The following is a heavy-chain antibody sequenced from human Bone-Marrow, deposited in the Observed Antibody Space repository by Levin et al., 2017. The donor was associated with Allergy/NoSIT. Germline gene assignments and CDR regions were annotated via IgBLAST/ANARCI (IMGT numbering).Heavy chain of an antibody. V-gene: IGHV3-23*01. Sequence: GESLKISCAASGFTFDVYSMHWVRQAPGKGLEWVSTITGSGGGTENADSVKGRFTISRDNSKNRLYLQMYSLRAEDTAVYYCAKDLLYFYGSGSYDFWGQGTLVTVSS. CDR1: GFTFDVYS. CDR3: AKDLLYFYGSGSYDF. D-gene: IGHD3-10*01. CDR2: ITGSGGGT. J-gene: IGHJ4*02.